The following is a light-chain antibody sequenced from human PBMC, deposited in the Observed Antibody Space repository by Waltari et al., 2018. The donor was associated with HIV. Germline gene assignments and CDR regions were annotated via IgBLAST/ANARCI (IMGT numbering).Light chain of an antibody. CDR2: RNN. J-gene: IGLJ2*01. V-gene: IGLV1-47*01. Sequence: QSVLTQPPSASGTPGQRGTISCSGSCPNIGSYSVSSYQQLPGTAPKLLIYRNNQRPSGVPDRFSGSKSGTSASLAISGLRSEDEADYYCAAWTDSLSGVVFGGGTKLSVL. CDR1: CPNIGSYS. CDR3: AAWTDSLSGVV.